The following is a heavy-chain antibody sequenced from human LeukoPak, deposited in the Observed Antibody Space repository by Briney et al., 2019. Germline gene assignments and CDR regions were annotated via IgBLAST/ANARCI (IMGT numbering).Heavy chain of an antibody. D-gene: IGHD5-12*01. CDR2: IKQDGSEK. J-gene: IGHJ4*02. CDR1: GFTFSSYW. V-gene: IGHV3-7*01. Sequence: PGGSLRLSCAASGFTFSSYWMSWVRQAPGKGLEWVANIKQDGSEKYYVDSVKGRFTISRDNAKNSLYLQMNSLRAEDTAVYYCASGYSGYEYYFDYWGQGTLVTVSS. CDR3: ASGYSGYEYYFDY.